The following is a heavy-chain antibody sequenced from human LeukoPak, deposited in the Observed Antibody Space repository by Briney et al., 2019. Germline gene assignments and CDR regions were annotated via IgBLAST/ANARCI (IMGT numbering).Heavy chain of an antibody. J-gene: IGHJ4*02. CDR3: ARGFYDVLTGYPYYFDY. CDR2: IYYSGST. D-gene: IGHD3-9*01. V-gene: IGHV4-61*01. Sequence: SETLSLTCTVSGGSVSSRSYSWSWIRQPPGKGLEWIGYIYYSGSTNYSPSLKSRVTISVDTSKNQFSLKLSSVPAADTAVFYCARGFYDVLTGYPYYFDYWGQGILVTVSS. CDR1: GGSVSSRSYS.